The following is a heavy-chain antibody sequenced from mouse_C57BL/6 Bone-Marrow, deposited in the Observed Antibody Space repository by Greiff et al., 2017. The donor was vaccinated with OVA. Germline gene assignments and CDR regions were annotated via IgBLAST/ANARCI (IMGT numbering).Heavy chain of an antibody. CDR2: ISSGSSTI. Sequence: DVKLVESGGGLVKPGGSLKLSCAASGFTFSDYGMHWVRQAPEKGLEWVAYISSGSSTIYYADTVKGRFTISRDNAKNTLFLQMTSLRSEDTAMYYCARARGVYYGSSSYYAMDYWGQGTSVTVSS. J-gene: IGHJ4*01. V-gene: IGHV5-17*01. D-gene: IGHD1-1*01. CDR3: ARARGVYYGSSSYYAMDY. CDR1: GFTFSDYG.